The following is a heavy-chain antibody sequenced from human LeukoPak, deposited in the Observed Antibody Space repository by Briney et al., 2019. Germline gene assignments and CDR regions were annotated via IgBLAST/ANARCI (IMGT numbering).Heavy chain of an antibody. CDR1: GFTVSAYA. CDR3: AKSAYYDSSGFYREYYFEH. CDR2: IWYDGSNK. V-gene: IGHV3-33*06. Sequence: GGSLRLSCAASGFTVSAYAMAWVRQAPGKGLEWVAVIWYDGSNKYYADSVKGRFTISRDNSKNTLFLQMSSLTAGDTAVYYCAKSAYYDSSGFYREYYFEHWGQGTLVTVSS. J-gene: IGHJ4*02. D-gene: IGHD3-22*01.